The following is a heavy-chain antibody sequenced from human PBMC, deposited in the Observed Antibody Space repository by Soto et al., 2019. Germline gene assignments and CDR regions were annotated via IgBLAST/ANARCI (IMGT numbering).Heavy chain of an antibody. CDR1: GGSISSGDYY. CDR2: IYYSGST. J-gene: IGHJ6*02. Sequence: QVQLQESGPGLVKPSQTLSLTCTVSGGSISSGDYYWSWIRQPPGKGLEWIGYIYYSGSTYYNPPLKSRVTISVDTSKNQFSLKLSSVTAADTAVYYCAREVEYYGSGSYYGMDVWGQGTTVTVSS. V-gene: IGHV4-30-4*01. D-gene: IGHD3-10*01. CDR3: AREVEYYGSGSYYGMDV.